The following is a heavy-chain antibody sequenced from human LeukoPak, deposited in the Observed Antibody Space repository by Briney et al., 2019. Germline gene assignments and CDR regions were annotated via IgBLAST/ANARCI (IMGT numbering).Heavy chain of an antibody. CDR3: ARPHASDYYYYYYMDV. CDR1: GFTFSSYG. CDR2: ISSDGSHK. D-gene: IGHD2-2*01. V-gene: IGHV3-30*03. Sequence: PGRSLRLSCAASGFTFSSYGMHWVRQAPGKGLEWVAVISSDGSHKYYADSVKGRFTISRDNAKNSLYLQMNSLRAEDTAVYYCARPHASDYYYYYYMDVWGKGTTVTISS. J-gene: IGHJ6*03.